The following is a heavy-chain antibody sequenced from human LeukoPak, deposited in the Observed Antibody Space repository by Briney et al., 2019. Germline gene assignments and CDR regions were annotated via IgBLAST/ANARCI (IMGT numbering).Heavy chain of an antibody. CDR1: GYSISSGYY. CDR2: IYHSGST. D-gene: IGHD5-18*01. Sequence: TSETLSLTCTVSGYSISSGYYWGWIRQPPGKGLEWIGSIYHSGSTYYNPSLKSRVTISVDTSKNQFSLKLSSVTAADTAVYYCARVLSSYGPGPVADAFDIWGQGTMVTVSS. CDR3: ARVLSSYGPGPVADAFDI. V-gene: IGHV4-38-2*02. J-gene: IGHJ3*02.